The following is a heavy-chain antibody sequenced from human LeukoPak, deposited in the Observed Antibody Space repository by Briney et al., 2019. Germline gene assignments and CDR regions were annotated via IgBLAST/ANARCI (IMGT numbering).Heavy chain of an antibody. J-gene: IGHJ4*02. CDR1: GFTVISNY. CDR3: ARGADYFDY. Sequence: PGGSLRLSCAASGFTVISNYMTWVRQAPGKGLEWVSVIYSGGSTYYADSVKARFTISRDNPKNTLYLQMNSLRAEDTAVYYCARGADYFDYWGQGTLVTVSS. CDR2: IYSGGST. V-gene: IGHV3-66*02.